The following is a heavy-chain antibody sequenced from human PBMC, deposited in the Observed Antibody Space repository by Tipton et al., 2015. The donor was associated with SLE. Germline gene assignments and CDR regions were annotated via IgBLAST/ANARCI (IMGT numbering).Heavy chain of an antibody. Sequence: SLRLSCAASGFTFSSYEMNWVRQAPGKGLEWVSYISSSGSTIYYADSVKGRFTISRDNAKNSLYLQMNSLRAEDTAVYYCARGPSGSSSGDYWGQGTLVTVSS. CDR1: GFTFSSYE. V-gene: IGHV3-48*03. D-gene: IGHD6-6*01. CDR3: ARGPSGSSSGDY. J-gene: IGHJ4*02. CDR2: ISSSGSTI.